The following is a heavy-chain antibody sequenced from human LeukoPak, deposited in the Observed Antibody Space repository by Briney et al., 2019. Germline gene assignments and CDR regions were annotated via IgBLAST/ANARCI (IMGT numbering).Heavy chain of an antibody. J-gene: IGHJ3*02. CDR2: IYWDDDK. D-gene: IGHD3-22*01. CDR3: SRHDSSRSFDI. V-gene: IGHV2-5*02. Sequence: SGPTLVKPTQTLTLTCTFSDFSLNTGGVDVGWIRQPPGKALEWLALIYWDDDKRYSPSLKSRLTITKDTSKNQVVLTMTNMDPVDTATYYCSRHDSSRSFDIWGQGTMVTVSS. CDR1: DFSLNTGGVD.